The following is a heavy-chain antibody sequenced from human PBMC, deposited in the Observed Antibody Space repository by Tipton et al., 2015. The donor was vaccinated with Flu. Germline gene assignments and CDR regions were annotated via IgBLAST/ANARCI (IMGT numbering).Heavy chain of an antibody. J-gene: IGHJ4*02. CDR2: IYSGGST. V-gene: IGHV3-53*01. Sequence: SLRLSCAASGFTFDDYAMHWVRQAPGKGLEWVSVIYSGGSTYYADYVKGRFTISRDNSKNTLYLQMNSLRAEDTAVYYCARVEAYSRCLGYWGQVTLVTVSS. D-gene: IGHD5-18*01. CDR3: ARVEAYSRCLGY. CDR1: GFTFDDYA.